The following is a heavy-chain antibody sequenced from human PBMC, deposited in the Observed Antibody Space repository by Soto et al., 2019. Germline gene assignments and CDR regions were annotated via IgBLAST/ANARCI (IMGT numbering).Heavy chain of an antibody. J-gene: IGHJ6*03. D-gene: IGHD2-15*01. CDR3: ARDHESPTAYCSGCSCYPYYYYYMDV. CDR1: GFTFSSYS. V-gene: IGHV3-21*01. Sequence: EVQLVESGGGLVKPGGSLRLSCAASGFTFSSYSMNWVRQAPGKGLEWVSSISSSSSYIYYANSVKGRFTISRDNAKNSLYLQKNSLRAEETAVYYWARDHESPTAYCSGCSCYPYYYYYMDVWGKGTTVTVSS. CDR2: ISSSSSYI.